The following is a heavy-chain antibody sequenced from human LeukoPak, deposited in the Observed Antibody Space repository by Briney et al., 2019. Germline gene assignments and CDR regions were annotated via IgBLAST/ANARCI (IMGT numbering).Heavy chain of an antibody. CDR2: MNPNSGNT. CDR1: GYTFTSYD. V-gene: IGHV1-8*01. CDR3: AREGYYGSGSYYRWNFDY. Sequence: ASVKVSCKASGYTFTSYDINWVRQATGQGLEWMGWMNPNSGNTGYAQKFQGRVTMTRNTSISTAYMELSSLRSEDTAVYYCAREGYYGSGSYYRWNFDYWGQGTLVTVSS. D-gene: IGHD3-10*01. J-gene: IGHJ4*02.